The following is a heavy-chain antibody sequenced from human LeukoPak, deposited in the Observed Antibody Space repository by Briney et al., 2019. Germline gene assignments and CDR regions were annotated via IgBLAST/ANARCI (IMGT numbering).Heavy chain of an antibody. V-gene: IGHV4-38-2*02. CDR3: ARVYSNSWSLSY. CDR1: GYSISSGYY. J-gene: IGHJ4*02. CDR2: IYHSGNT. Sequence: SGTLSLTCTVSGYSISSGYYWGWIRQPPGKGLEWIGSIYHSGNTYYNPSLTSRVTISMDTSKNQFSLKLSSVTAADTAVYYCARVYSNSWSLSYWGQGALVTVSS. D-gene: IGHD6-13*01.